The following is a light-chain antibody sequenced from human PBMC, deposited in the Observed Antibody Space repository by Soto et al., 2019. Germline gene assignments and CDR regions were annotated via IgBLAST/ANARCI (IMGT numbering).Light chain of an antibody. CDR2: AAS. V-gene: IGKV3-20*01. Sequence: EIVLTQSPGTLYLSPGERATLSCRASQSVSSNYLAWYQQKRGQAPRLLIYAASAMATGIPDRFSGSGSGTDFTLTISRLEPEDFAVYFCQLYGSSPPRYTFGQGTKVDIK. J-gene: IGKJ2*01. CDR3: QLYGSSPPRYT. CDR1: QSVSSNY.